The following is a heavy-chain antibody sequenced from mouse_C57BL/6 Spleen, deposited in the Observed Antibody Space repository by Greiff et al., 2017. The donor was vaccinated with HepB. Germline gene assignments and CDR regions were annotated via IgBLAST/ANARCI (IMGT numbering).Heavy chain of an antibody. D-gene: IGHD1-1*01. CDR2: IDPEDGDT. Sequence: EVQVVESGAELVRPGASVKLSCTASGFNIKDYYMHWVKQRPEQGLEWIGRIDPEDGDTEYAPRFQGKATMTADPSSNTAYLQLSSLTSEDTAVYYCTTNYGSSYGFAYWGQGTLVTVSA. J-gene: IGHJ3*01. CDR1: GFNIKDYY. CDR3: TTNYGSSYGFAY. V-gene: IGHV14-1*01.